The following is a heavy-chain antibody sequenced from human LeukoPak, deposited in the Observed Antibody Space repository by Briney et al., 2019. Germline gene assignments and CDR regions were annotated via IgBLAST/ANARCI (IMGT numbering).Heavy chain of an antibody. CDR2: STSDGSRT. Sequence: GGSLRLSCAASGFTFSNYPMNWVRQAPGKGLEWVSASTSDGSRTYNADSVKGRFTISRDNSQNTLYLQMNGLRADDTAVYYCAKGNTITPDYWGQGTLVTVSS. CDR1: GFTFSNYP. J-gene: IGHJ4*02. D-gene: IGHD1-14*01. CDR3: AKGNTITPDY. V-gene: IGHV3-23*01.